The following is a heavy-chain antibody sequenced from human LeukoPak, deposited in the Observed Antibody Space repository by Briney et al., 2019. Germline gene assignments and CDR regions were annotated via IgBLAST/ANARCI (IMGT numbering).Heavy chain of an antibody. CDR2: MRNKANSYTT. J-gene: IGHJ3*02. D-gene: IGHD2-15*01. V-gene: IGHV3-72*01. CDR1: GFTFSDHY. Sequence: PGGSLRLSCAAFGFTFSDHYMDWVRQAPGKGLEWVGCMRNKANSYTTEYAASVKGRFTVSRDDSTNSLHLQMNSLKTEDTAVYYCTRESQRYCSGHSCYYIDAFDIWGQGTMVTVSS. CDR3: TRESQRYCSGHSCYYIDAFDI.